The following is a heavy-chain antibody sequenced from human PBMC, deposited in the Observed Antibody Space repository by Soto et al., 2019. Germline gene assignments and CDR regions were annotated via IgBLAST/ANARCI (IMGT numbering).Heavy chain of an antibody. CDR2: IYYSGST. V-gene: IGHV4-31*03. Sequence: QVQLQESGPGLVKPSQTLSLTCTVSGGSISSGGYYWSWIRQHPGKGLEWIGYIYYSGSTYYNPSRKSRVTISVDTPKTQFSLKLRSVTAADTAVYYCAIYDSSGSRGFQHWGQGTLVTVSS. CDR3: AIYDSSGSRGFQH. J-gene: IGHJ1*01. D-gene: IGHD3-22*01. CDR1: GGSISSGGYY.